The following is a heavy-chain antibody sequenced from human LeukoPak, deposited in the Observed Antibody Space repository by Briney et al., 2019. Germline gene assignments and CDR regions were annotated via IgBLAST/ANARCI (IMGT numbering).Heavy chain of an antibody. CDR2: IYTSGST. D-gene: IGHD6-13*01. Sequence: SETLSLTCTVSGGSISSYYWSWIRQPAGKGLEWIGRIYTSGSTNYNPSLKSRVTMSVDTSKNQFSLKLSFVTAADTAVYYCARDLIAAAGTNWFDPWGQGTLVTVSS. CDR3: ARDLIAAAGTNWFDP. J-gene: IGHJ5*02. V-gene: IGHV4-4*07. CDR1: GGSISSYY.